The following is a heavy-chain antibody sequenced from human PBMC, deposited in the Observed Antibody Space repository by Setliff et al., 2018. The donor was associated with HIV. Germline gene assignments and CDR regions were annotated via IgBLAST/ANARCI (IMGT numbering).Heavy chain of an antibody. CDR2: IYYSGST. CDR1: GFTSSSSYY. D-gene: IGHD1-26*01. Sequence: SETLSLTWGGFTSSSSYYWGWIRQPPGKGLEWIGSIYYSGSTYYNPSLKSRVTISVDTSKNQFSLKLSSVTAADTAVYYCARHVSAWPVDYWGQGTLVTV. J-gene: IGHJ4*02. CDR3: ARHVSAWPVDY. V-gene: IGHV4-39*01.